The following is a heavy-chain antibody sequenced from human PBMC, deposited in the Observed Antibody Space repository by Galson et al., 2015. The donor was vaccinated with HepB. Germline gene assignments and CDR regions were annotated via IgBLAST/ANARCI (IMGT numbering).Heavy chain of an antibody. V-gene: IGHV3-23*01. CDR1: GFTFSTYA. D-gene: IGHD2-15*01. Sequence: SLRLSCAASGFTFSTYAMSWVRQAPGKGLEWVSGISGSGGRTYYADSVKGRFTISRDNSKNTLYLQMNSLRAEDTAVYYYARGGSANFQDYWGQGALVTVSS. CDR2: ISGSGGRT. CDR3: ARGGSANFQDY. J-gene: IGHJ4*02.